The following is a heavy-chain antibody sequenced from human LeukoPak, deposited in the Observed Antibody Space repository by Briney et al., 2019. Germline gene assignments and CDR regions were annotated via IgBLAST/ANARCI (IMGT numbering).Heavy chain of an antibody. Sequence: SETLSLTCTVSGGSISSGSYYWSWIRQPAGKGLEWIGRIYTSGSTNYNPSLKSRVTISVDTSKNQFSLKLSSVTAADTAVYYCARELRGSGSYYPIYRGQGTLVTVSS. CDR3: ARELRGSGSYYPIY. CDR1: GGSISSGSYY. D-gene: IGHD3-10*01. CDR2: IYTSGST. V-gene: IGHV4-61*02. J-gene: IGHJ4*02.